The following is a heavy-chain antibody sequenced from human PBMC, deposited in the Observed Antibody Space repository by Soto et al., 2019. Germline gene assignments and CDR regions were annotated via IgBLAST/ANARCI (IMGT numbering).Heavy chain of an antibody. J-gene: IGHJ5*02. CDR2: IYTNGTT. Sequence: SETLCLTCTVSGGSISGYFWTWIRQPAGKGLEWIGRIYTNGTTTYHPSLKSRVTMSVDTSKNYFSLNLDYVTAADTAEYYCGREAGGAPGTSWFDPWGQGTLVTVSS. CDR3: GREAGGAPGTSWFDP. V-gene: IGHV4-4*07. D-gene: IGHD6-13*01. CDR1: GGSISGYF.